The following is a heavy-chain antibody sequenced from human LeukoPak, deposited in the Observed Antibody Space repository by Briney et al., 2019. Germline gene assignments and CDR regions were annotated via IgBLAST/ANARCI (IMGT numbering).Heavy chain of an antibody. V-gene: IGHV1-2*02. D-gene: IGHD3-16*01. CDR2: INPNSGDT. CDR1: TYSFIGYY. J-gene: IGHJ3*02. Sequence: ASVKVSCKASTYSFIGYYMHWVRQVPGQGLEWMGWINPNSGDTNSAQKFQDRVAMTRDTSITTGYMELSGLRSDDTAVYHCVRERSGGTFDIWGQGTMVTVSS. CDR3: VRERSGGTFDI.